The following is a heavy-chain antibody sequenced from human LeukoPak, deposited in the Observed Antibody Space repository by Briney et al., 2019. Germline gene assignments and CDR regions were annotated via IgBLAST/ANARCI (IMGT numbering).Heavy chain of an antibody. D-gene: IGHD3-22*01. J-gene: IGHJ4*02. CDR3: ARDPSYYDSSADLDY. CDR2: INPNSGGT. V-gene: IGHV1-2*06. Sequence: GASVKVSSKASGYTFTGYYMHWVRQAPGQGLEWMGRINPNSGGTNYAKKFQGRVTMTRDTSISTAYMELSRLRSDDTAVYYCARDPSYYDSSADLDYWGQGTLVTVSS. CDR1: GYTFTGYY.